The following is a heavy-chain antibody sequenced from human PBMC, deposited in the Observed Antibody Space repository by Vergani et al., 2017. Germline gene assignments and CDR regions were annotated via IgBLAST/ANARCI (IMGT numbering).Heavy chain of an antibody. D-gene: IGHD3-22*01. CDR1: GYSFTSYW. CDR3: ARVGWSYYDSSGYYYAPGGWFDP. J-gene: IGHJ5*02. CDR2: IDPSDSYT. V-gene: IGHV5-10-1*03. Sequence: EVQLVQSGAEVKKPGESLRISCKGSGYSFTSYWISWVRQMPGKGLDWMGRIDPSDSYTNYSPSFQGHVTISADKSISTAYLQWSSLKASDTAMYYCARVGWSYYDSSGYYYAPGGWFDPWGQGTLVTVS.